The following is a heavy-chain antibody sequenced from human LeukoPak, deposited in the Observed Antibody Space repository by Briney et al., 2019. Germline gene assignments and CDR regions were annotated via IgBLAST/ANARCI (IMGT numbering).Heavy chain of an antibody. CDR2: VNEVGGT. Sequence: SETLSLTCTVYIDSFSNYHWNWIRQTPSKGLEWIGEVNEVGGTNISPSLRNRVILSVDTSKNQFFLKLISVTVADTAVYYCARGQGATVPQVGKNWFDPWGQGTRVTVSS. CDR3: ARGQGATVPQVGKNWFDP. J-gene: IGHJ5*02. V-gene: IGHV4-34*01. D-gene: IGHD1-26*01. CDR1: IDSFSNYH.